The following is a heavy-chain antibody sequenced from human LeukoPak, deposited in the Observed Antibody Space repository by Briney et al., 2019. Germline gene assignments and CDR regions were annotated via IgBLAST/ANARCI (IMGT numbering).Heavy chain of an antibody. J-gene: IGHJ2*01. Sequence: PGGSLRLSCAASGFTFSSYWMHWVRQAPGKGLVWVSRINTGGSSTSYADSVKGRFTISRDNAKNTLYLQMNSLRAEDTAVYYCARVGTVTTLGYFDLWGRGTLVTASS. CDR1: GFTFSSYW. CDR3: ARVGTVTTLGYFDL. D-gene: IGHD4-11*01. V-gene: IGHV3-74*01. CDR2: INTGGSST.